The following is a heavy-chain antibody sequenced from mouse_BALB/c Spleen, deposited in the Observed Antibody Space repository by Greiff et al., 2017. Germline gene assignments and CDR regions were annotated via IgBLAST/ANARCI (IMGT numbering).Heavy chain of an antibody. CDR3: ARHDYYGSSPAWFAY. CDR2: ISSGGSYT. Sequence: EVQLVESGGDLVKPGGSLKLSCAASGFTFSSYGMSWVRQTPDKRLEWVATISSGGSYTYYPDSVKGRFTISRDNAKNTLYLQMSSLKSEDTAMYYCARHDYYGSSPAWFAYWGQGTLVTVSA. D-gene: IGHD1-1*01. J-gene: IGHJ3*01. CDR1: GFTFSSYG. V-gene: IGHV5-6*01.